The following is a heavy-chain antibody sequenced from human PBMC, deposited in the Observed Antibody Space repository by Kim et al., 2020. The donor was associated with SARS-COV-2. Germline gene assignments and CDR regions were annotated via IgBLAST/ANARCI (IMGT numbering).Heavy chain of an antibody. CDR1: GFTFSSYG. CDR2: IYSGGTT. CDR3: AKNGALDQ. J-gene: IGHJ4*02. Sequence: GGSLRLSCSASGFTFSSYGMSWVRQAPGKGLEWVSVIYSGGTTYYIDSVKGRFTISRDNSKNTLYLQMNGLTADDTAVYYCAKNGALDQWGQGTLVTVSS. V-gene: IGHV3-23*03. D-gene: IGHD1-1*01.